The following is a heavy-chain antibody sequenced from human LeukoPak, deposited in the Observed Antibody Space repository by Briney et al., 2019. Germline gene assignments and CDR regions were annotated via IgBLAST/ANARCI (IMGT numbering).Heavy chain of an antibody. Sequence: GGSLRLSCAASGFTFSSYSMNWVRQAPGKGLEWVSYIGSSSSTIYYADSVKGRFTISRDNAKNSLYLQMNSLRDEDTAVYYCASNTEYYYDSSGYQEGENFDYWGQGTLVTVSS. CDR2: IGSSSSTI. D-gene: IGHD3-22*01. CDR1: GFTFSSYS. CDR3: ASNTEYYYDSSGYQEGENFDY. J-gene: IGHJ4*02. V-gene: IGHV3-48*02.